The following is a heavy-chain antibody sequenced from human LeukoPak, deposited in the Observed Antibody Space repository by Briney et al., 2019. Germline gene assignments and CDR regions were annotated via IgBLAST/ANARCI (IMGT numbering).Heavy chain of an antibody. CDR3: ASRTSRGDAFDI. Sequence: GGSLRLSCAASGFTFSSYSMNWVRQAPGKGLEWVSSISSSSYIYYADSVKGRFTISRDNAKNSLYLQMNSLRAEDTAVYYCASRTSRGDAFDIWGQGTMVTVSS. V-gene: IGHV3-21*01. D-gene: IGHD1/OR15-1a*01. CDR2: ISSSSYI. CDR1: GFTFSSYS. J-gene: IGHJ3*02.